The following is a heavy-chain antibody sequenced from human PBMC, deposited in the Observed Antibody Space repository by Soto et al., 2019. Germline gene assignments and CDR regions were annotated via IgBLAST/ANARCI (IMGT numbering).Heavy chain of an antibody. CDR3: ARDAKGVTTPFDY. V-gene: IGHV1-69*01. CDR1: GGTFSGYA. J-gene: IGHJ4*02. CDR2: IIPNFGTT. D-gene: IGHD2-21*02. Sequence: QVQLVQSGAEVKKPGSSVKVSCKASGGTFSGYAISWVRQAPGQGLEWMGGIIPNFGTTSYSQKFQGRLTIAADESTSTAYLQLSSLRSEDTAVYYCARDAKGVTTPFDYWGQGTLVTVSS.